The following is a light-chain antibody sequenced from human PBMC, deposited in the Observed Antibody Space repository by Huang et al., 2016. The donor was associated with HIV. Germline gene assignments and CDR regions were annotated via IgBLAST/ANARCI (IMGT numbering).Light chain of an antibody. CDR1: HSISTY. CDR2: KAA. CDR3: QQYNSYSPT. Sequence: DIQMTQSPSTLSASVRDRVTITCRASHSISTYLAWYQQKPGKAPKLLIYKAASLQSWVPSRFSGSGSGTEFTLTISSLQPDDFGSYYCQQYNSYSPTFGQGTKLEIK. J-gene: IGKJ2*01. V-gene: IGKV1-5*03.